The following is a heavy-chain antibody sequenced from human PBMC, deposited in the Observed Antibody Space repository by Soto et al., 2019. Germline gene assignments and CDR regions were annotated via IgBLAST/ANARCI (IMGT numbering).Heavy chain of an antibody. CDR2: IKQDGSEK. V-gene: IGHV3-7*01. D-gene: IGHD6-13*01. Sequence: GGSLRLSCAASGFTFSSYWMSWVRQAPGKGLEWVANIKQDGSEKYYVDSVKGRFTISRDNAKNSLYLQMNSLRAEDTAVYYCARDHYPGYSGSWTTYYYYGMDVWGQGTTVTVSS. CDR3: ARDHYPGYSGSWTTYYYYGMDV. CDR1: GFTFSSYW. J-gene: IGHJ6*02.